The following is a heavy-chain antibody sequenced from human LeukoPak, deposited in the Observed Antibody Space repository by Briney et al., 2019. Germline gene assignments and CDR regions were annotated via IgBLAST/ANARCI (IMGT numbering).Heavy chain of an antibody. CDR3: AILRGNNY. V-gene: IGHV3-7*01. CDR2: IKQDGSEK. Sequence: GGSLRLSCAGSGITFSSYLMTWVRQAPGQGLEWVANIKQDGSEKFYVDSVKGRFTISRDNAKNSLYLQMNSLRAEDTAVYYCAILRGNNYWGQGTLVSVSS. D-gene: IGHD3-10*01. J-gene: IGHJ4*02. CDR1: GITFSSYL.